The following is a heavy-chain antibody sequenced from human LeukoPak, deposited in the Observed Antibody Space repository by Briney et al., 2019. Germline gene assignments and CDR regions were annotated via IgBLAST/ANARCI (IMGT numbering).Heavy chain of an antibody. CDR2: IYYSGST. V-gene: IGHV4-59*01. J-gene: IGHJ5*02. CDR1: GGSISSYY. D-gene: IGHD3-3*01. Sequence: SETLSPTCTVSGGSISSYYWSWIRQPPGKGLEWIGYIYYSGSTNYNPSLKSRVTISVDTSKNQFSLKLSSVTAADTAVYYCARGYDFWSGKGWFDPWGQGTLVTVSS. CDR3: ARGYDFWSGKGWFDP.